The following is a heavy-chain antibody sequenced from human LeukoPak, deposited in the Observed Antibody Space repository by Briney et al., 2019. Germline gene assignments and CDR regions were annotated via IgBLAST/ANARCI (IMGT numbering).Heavy chain of an antibody. Sequence: PGGSLRLSCAASGFTFSSYWMSWVRQAPGKGLEWVANIKQDGSEKYYVDSVKGRFTISRDNAKNSLYLQMNSLRAEDTAVYYCARDQRDGQLNWDYYYYYMDVWGKGTTVTVSS. J-gene: IGHJ6*03. CDR3: ARDQRDGQLNWDYYYYYMDV. CDR2: IKQDGSEK. V-gene: IGHV3-7*01. D-gene: IGHD5-24*01. CDR1: GFTFSSYW.